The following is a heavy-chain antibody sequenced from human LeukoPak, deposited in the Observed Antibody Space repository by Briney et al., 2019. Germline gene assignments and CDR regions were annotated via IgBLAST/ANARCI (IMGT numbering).Heavy chain of an antibody. CDR2: IYYSGST. D-gene: IGHD3-10*01. CDR1: GGSISSSSYY. V-gene: IGHV4-39*07. J-gene: IGHJ3*02. Sequence: PSETLSLTCTVSGGSISSSSYYWGWIRQPPGKGLEWIGSIYYSGSTYYNPSLKSRVTISVDTSKNQFSLKLSSVTAADTAVYYCARDLTMVRGVNDAFDIWGQGTMVTVSS. CDR3: ARDLTMVRGVNDAFDI.